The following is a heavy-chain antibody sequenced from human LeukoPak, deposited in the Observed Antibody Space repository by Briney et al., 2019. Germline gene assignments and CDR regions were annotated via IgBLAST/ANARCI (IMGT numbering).Heavy chain of an antibody. V-gene: IGHV4-59*11. CDR1: GGSISSHY. CDR3: ARGGCSSTSCPGYI. CDR2: SYYSGST. Sequence: SETLSLTCTVSGGSISSHYWSWIRQPPGKGLEWIGYSYYSGSTNYIPSLKSRVTISADTSKNQIYLNLTSVTAADTAVYYCARGGCSSTSCPGYIWGQGTLVTVSS. D-gene: IGHD2-2*01. J-gene: IGHJ4*02.